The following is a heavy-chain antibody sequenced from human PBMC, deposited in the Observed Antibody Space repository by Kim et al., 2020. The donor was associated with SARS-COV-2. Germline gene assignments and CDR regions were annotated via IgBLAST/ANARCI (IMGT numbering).Heavy chain of an antibody. Sequence: SETLSLTCAVYGGSFSGYYWSWIRQPPGKGLEWIGEINHSGSTNYNPSLKSRVTISVDTSKNQFSLKLSSVTAADTAVYYCARVGGIAVAGAAVDYWGQGTLVTVSS. D-gene: IGHD6-19*01. V-gene: IGHV4-34*01. CDR3: ARVGGIAVAGAAVDY. CDR1: GGSFSGYY. J-gene: IGHJ4*02. CDR2: INHSGST.